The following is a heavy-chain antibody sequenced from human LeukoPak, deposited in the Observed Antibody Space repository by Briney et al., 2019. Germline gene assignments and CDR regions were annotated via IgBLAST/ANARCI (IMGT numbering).Heavy chain of an antibody. CDR2: IYYSGST. CDR1: GGSISSGNYY. D-gene: IGHD4-17*01. Sequence: SETLSLTCIVSGGSISSGNYYWSWIRQHPEKALEWLGYIYYSGSTYYSRSLKRRVSMSVDTSKNQFSLKLTSVTAADTAVYYCARGHEAYNGDYGFWFFPWGQGTLVSASS. J-gene: IGHJ5*02. CDR3: ARGHEAYNGDYGFWFFP. V-gene: IGHV4-31*03.